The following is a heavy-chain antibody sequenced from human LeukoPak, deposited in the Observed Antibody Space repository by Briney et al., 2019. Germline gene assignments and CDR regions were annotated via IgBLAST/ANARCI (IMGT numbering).Heavy chain of an antibody. V-gene: IGHV1-69*01. CDR2: IIPIFKTT. Sequence: ASVKVSCKASGGTFGSFVISWVRQAPGQGPEWMGGIIPIFKTTDYAQKFQGRVTITADEATSTAFMELSSLRPEDTAVYYCAITYSRLRPTALVTADYWGRGTLVSVSS. J-gene: IGHJ4*02. CDR1: GGTFGSFV. CDR3: AITYSRLRPTALVTADY. D-gene: IGHD5-18*01.